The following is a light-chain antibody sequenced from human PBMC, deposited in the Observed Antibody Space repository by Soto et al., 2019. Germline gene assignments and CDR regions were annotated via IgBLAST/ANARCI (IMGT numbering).Light chain of an antibody. V-gene: IGLV1-44*01. CDR2: SNN. Sequence: QSVLIQPPSASGTPGQRVTISCSGSSSNIGTNTVNWYQQLPGTAPKLLIYSNNQRPSGVPDRFSGSKSGTSASLAISGLQSEDEANYYCEAWDDSLNGVVFGGGTKVTVL. CDR1: SSNIGTNT. CDR3: EAWDDSLNGVV. J-gene: IGLJ2*01.